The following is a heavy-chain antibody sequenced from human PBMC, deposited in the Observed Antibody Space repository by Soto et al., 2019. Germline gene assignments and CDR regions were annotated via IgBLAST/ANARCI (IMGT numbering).Heavy chain of an antibody. CDR2: IYYSGST. Sequence: ASETLSLTCTVSGGSISSYYWSWIRQPPGKGLEWIGYIYYSGSTNYNPSLKSRVTISVDTSKNQFSLKLSSVTAADTAVYYCARLGGTYYYGSGSAGNYYYYYYMDVWGKGTTVTVSS. V-gene: IGHV4-59*08. CDR1: GGSISSYY. D-gene: IGHD3-10*01. CDR3: ARLGGTYYYGSGSAGNYYYYYYMDV. J-gene: IGHJ6*03.